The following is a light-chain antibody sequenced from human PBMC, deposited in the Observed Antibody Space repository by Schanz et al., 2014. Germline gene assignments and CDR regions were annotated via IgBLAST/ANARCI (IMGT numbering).Light chain of an antibody. CDR3: QQYNTYPRT. CDR1: QSIGSW. CDR2: DAS. V-gene: IGKV1-5*01. Sequence: DIQMTQSPSTLSASVGDRVTITCRASQSIGSWLAWYQQKPGKAPNLLIYDASSLESGVPSRFSGSGSGTEFTLTISSLQPDDFATYYCQQYNTYPRTFGQGTKVEVK. J-gene: IGKJ1*01.